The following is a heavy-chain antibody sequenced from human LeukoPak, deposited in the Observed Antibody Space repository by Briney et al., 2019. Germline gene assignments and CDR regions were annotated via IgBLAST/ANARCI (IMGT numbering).Heavy chain of an antibody. D-gene: IGHD2-2*02. J-gene: IGHJ6*03. CDR3: ARVAAEVVGVPGAIGFGWLRRDYYYMDV. CDR1: GYTFTSYY. Sequence: ASVKVSCKASGYTFTSYYMHWVRQAPGEGLEWMGLINPSGGSTSYEQKFQGRVTMTRDMTTSTVYMELSSLRSEDTAVYYCARVAAEVVGVPGAIGFGWLRRDYYYMDVWGKGTTVTVSS. V-gene: IGHV1-46*01. CDR2: INPSGGST.